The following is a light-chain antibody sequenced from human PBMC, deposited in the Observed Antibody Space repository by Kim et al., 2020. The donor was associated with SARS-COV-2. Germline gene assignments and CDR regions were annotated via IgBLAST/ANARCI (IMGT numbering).Light chain of an antibody. CDR3: NSYTSSSTLL. Sequence: QSALTQPASVSGSPGQSITISCTGTNSDVGGYNYVSWYQQHPGKAPKLIIYDVSNRPSGVSNRFSGSKSGDTASLTISGLQAEDEADYYCNSYTSSSTLLFGGGTKVTVL. V-gene: IGLV2-14*03. J-gene: IGLJ2*01. CDR1: NSDVGGYNY. CDR2: DVS.